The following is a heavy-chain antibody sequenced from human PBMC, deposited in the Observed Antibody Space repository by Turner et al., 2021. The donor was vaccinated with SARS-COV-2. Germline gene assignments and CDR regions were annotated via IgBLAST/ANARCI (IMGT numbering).Heavy chain of an antibody. D-gene: IGHD6-6*01. CDR3: AKLAARSAYYYYGMDV. CDR2: ISWNSGTI. Sequence: EVQLVVSGGGWLLPGRSLTLSCAASGFTLDDYAMHWVRQAPGKGLEWVSGISWNSGTIDYADSVKGRFTISRDNAKNSLYLQMNSLRAEDTALYYCAKLAARSAYYYYGMDVWGQGTTVTVSS. J-gene: IGHJ6*02. V-gene: IGHV3-9*01. CDR1: GFTLDDYA.